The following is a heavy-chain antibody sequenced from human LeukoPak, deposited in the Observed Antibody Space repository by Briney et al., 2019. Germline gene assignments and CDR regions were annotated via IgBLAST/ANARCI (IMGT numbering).Heavy chain of an antibody. J-gene: IGHJ3*02. Sequence: QTGGSLRLSCAASGFTFSSYAMHWVRQAPGKGLEYVSAISSNGGSTYYANSVKGRFTISRDNSKNTLYLQMGSLRAEDTAVYYCARQASYYYDSSGYDAFDIWGQGTMVTVSS. V-gene: IGHV3-64*01. D-gene: IGHD3-22*01. CDR1: GFTFSSYA. CDR2: ISSNGGST. CDR3: ARQASYYYDSSGYDAFDI.